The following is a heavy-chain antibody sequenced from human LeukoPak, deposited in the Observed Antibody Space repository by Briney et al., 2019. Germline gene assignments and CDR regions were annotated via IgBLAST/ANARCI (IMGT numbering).Heavy chain of an antibody. J-gene: IGHJ4*02. CDR3: ARGGPYSSSWYFGY. CDR1: GFTFRSYE. CDR2: ISSSGSTI. D-gene: IGHD6-13*01. V-gene: IGHV3-48*03. Sequence: AGGSLRLSCAASGFTFRSYEMNWVRQAPGKGLEWVSYISSSGSTIYYADSVKGRFTISRDNAKNSLYLQMNSLRAEDTAVYYCARGGPYSSSWYFGYWGQGTLVTVSS.